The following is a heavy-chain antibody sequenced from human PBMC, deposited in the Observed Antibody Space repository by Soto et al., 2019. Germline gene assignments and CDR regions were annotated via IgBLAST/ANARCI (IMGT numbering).Heavy chain of an antibody. D-gene: IGHD3-10*01. CDR1: GGSISSSSYY. V-gene: IGHV4-39*01. CDR2: IYYSGST. J-gene: IGHJ4*02. CDR3: ARLSSYYYGSGSYPNFDY. Sequence: SETLSLTCTVSGGSISSSSYYWGWIRQPPGKGLEWIGSIYYSGSTYYNPSLKSRVTISVDTSKNQFSLKLSSVTAADTAVYYCARLSSYYYGSGSYPNFDYWGQGNLVTVS.